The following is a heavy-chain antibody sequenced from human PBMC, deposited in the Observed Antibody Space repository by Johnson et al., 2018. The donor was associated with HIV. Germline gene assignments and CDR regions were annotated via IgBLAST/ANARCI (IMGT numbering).Heavy chain of an antibody. J-gene: IGHJ3*02. CDR2: IYSGGST. CDR3: AREARILFTGHAFDI. V-gene: IGHV3-66*01. D-gene: IGHD3-3*01. CDR1: GFTFDYHD. Sequence: EVQLVESGGGVVRPGGSLRLSCAASGFTFDYHDMSWVRQAPGKGLEWVSGIYSGGSTYYADSVKGRFTISRDNSKNTLYLQRNSLRAEDTAVYYCAREARILFTGHAFDIWGQGTMVTVSS.